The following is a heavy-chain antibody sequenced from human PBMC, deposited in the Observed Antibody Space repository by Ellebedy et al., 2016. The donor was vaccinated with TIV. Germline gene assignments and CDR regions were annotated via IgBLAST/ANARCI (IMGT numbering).Heavy chain of an antibody. Sequence: PGGSLRLSCAASGFTFSSYWMHWVRQAPGKGLVWVSRINNDGNSTSYADSVKGRFTISRDNAKNTLYLQMNSLRAEDTAVYYCAREAISYATSGYYFDYWGQGTLVTVSS. J-gene: IGHJ4*02. CDR3: AREAISYATSGYYFDY. D-gene: IGHD3-22*01. CDR2: INNDGNST. V-gene: IGHV3-74*01. CDR1: GFTFSSYW.